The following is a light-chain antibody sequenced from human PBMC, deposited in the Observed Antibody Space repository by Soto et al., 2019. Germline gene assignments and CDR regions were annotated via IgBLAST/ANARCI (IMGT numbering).Light chain of an antibody. CDR1: TNDVGRYNR. V-gene: IGLV2-18*02. CDR3: SSGTSTSTLV. CDR2: EVN. Sequence: QSALTQPPSVSGSPGQSVTISCTGTTNDVGRYNRVAWYQQSPGTAPKLIIYEVNDRPSGVPDRFSGSKSGNTASLTISGLQAEDEGDYYCSSGTSTSTLVFGGGTKVTVL. J-gene: IGLJ2*01.